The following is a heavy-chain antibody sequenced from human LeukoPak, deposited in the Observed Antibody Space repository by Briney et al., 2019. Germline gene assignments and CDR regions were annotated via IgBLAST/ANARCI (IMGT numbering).Heavy chain of an antibody. Sequence: GGSLRLSCAASGFIFYDYVMHWVRQVPGKSLEWVSLISWDGGSTYYADSVKGRFTISRDNSKNSLYLQMNSLRAEDTGLYYCAKGASSWYGVSDYWGQGTLVTVSS. V-gene: IGHV3-43D*03. D-gene: IGHD6-13*01. CDR3: AKGASSWYGVSDY. CDR2: ISWDGGST. J-gene: IGHJ4*02. CDR1: GFIFYDYV.